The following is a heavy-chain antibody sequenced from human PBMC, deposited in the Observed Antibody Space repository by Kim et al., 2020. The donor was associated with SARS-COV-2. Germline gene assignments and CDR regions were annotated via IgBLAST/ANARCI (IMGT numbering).Heavy chain of an antibody. CDR3: ASFSASDPASDY. D-gene: IGHD3-3*01. CDR2: MNPNSGNT. V-gene: IGHV1-8*01. CDR1: GYTFTSYD. Sequence: ASVKVSCKASGYTFTSYDINWVRQATGQWLEWMGWMNPNSGNTGYAQKFQGRVTMTRNTSISTAYMELSSLRSEDTAVYYCASFSASDPASDYWGQGTLVTVSS. J-gene: IGHJ4*02.